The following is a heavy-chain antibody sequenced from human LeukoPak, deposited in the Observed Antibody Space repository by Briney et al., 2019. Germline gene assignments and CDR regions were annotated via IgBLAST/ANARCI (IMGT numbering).Heavy chain of an antibody. Sequence: GGSLRLSCAASGFTFSSYSMNWVRQAPGKGLEWVSYISISGGTIYHADSVKGRFTISRDNVKNLLYLQMNSLRAEDTAVYYCCNGGTLYYYGMDVWGQGTTVTVSS. CDR1: GFTFSSYS. V-gene: IGHV3-48*04. CDR2: ISISGGTI. CDR3: CNGGTLYYYGMDV. D-gene: IGHD1-1*01. J-gene: IGHJ6*02.